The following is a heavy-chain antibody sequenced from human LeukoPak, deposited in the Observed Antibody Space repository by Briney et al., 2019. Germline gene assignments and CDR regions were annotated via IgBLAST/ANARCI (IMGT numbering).Heavy chain of an antibody. CDR1: VFIFSKHP. V-gene: IGHV3-23*01. Sequence: GGSLRLSCVASVFIFSKHPMSWVRHAPWKGLEWVSGLSGSGSSTDYADSVKGRFTVSRDNSKNTLFLQMNSLRAEDTAIYYCAKERDYGPADYWGQGTLVTVSS. D-gene: IGHD4/OR15-4a*01. J-gene: IGHJ4*02. CDR3: AKERDYGPADY. CDR2: LSGSGSST.